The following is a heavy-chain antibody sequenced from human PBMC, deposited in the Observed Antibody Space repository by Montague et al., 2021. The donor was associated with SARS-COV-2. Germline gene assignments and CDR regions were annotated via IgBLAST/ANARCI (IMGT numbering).Heavy chain of an antibody. V-gene: IGHV3-21*01. CDR1: GFTFSSYS. CDR2: ISSSISYI. J-gene: IGHJ6*02. CDR3: ARDISNSVVPAAMIVGAWYYYYGMDV. Sequence: SLRLSCAASGFTFSSYSMNWVRQAPGKGLEWVSSISSSISYIYYSYSVKGRFTISSDNAKNSLYLQMNSLRAEDTAVYYCARDISNSVVPAAMIVGAWYYYYGMDVWGQGTTVTVSS. D-gene: IGHD2-2*01.